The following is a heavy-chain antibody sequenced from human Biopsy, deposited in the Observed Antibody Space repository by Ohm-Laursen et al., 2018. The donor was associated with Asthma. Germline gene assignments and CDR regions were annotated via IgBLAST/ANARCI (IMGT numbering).Heavy chain of an antibody. CDR2: IYSGGTS. D-gene: IGHD3-22*01. Sequence: SLRLSCTASGFAVSRDYMSWVRQAPGKGLEWASVIYSGGTSHTADSVRGRFTISRDYSKNTLYLQMHSLRAEDTAVYYCARGDSSNWSHYYFDYWGQGTLVTVSS. J-gene: IGHJ4*02. CDR3: ARGDSSNWSHYYFDY. V-gene: IGHV3-53*01. CDR1: GFAVSRDY.